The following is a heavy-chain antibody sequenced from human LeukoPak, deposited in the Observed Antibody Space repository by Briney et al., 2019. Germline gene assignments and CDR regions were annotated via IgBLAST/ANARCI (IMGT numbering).Heavy chain of an antibody. Sequence: PEGSLRLSCAASGFTFSSYWMTWIRQAPGKGLEWVSAISGSGGSTYYADSVKGRFTISRDNSKNTLYLQMNSLRAEDTAVYYCAKDRGTSWAAAHDYWGQGTLVTVSS. CDR2: ISGSGGST. D-gene: IGHD6-13*01. CDR1: GFTFSSYW. V-gene: IGHV3-23*01. CDR3: AKDRGTSWAAAHDY. J-gene: IGHJ4*02.